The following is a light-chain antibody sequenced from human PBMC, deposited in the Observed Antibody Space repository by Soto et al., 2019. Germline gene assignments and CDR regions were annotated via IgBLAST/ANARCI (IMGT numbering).Light chain of an antibody. CDR3: CSYAGSSTPLI. V-gene: IGLV2-23*02. CDR2: EVS. J-gene: IGLJ1*01. Sequence: QSVLTQPASVSGSPGQSITISCTGTSSDVGNYNLVSWYQQHPGKAPKLMIYEVSKWPSGVSNRFFGSKSGNMASLTISGLQAEDEADYYCCSYAGSSTPLIFGTGTKVTVL. CDR1: SSDVGNYNL.